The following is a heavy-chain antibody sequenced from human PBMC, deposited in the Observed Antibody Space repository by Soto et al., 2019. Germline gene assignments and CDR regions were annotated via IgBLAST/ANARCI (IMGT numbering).Heavy chain of an antibody. CDR3: ARDPLYDYGDLSPVFDM. J-gene: IGHJ3*02. CDR2: VYHTGST. V-gene: IGHV4-30-4*01. D-gene: IGHD4-17*01. CDR1: GGSSSSGDYY. Sequence: SETLSLTCTVSGGSSSSGDYYWSWIRLPPGKGLEWIGFVYHTGSTYYSPSLKGRVDISVDTSKNQFSLKLNSVTAADTAVYYCARDPLYDYGDLSPVFDMWVQGTMVTVSS.